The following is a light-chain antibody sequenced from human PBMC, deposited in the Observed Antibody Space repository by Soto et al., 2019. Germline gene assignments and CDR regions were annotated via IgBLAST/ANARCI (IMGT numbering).Light chain of an antibody. CDR1: SSDVGNYDL. J-gene: IGLJ1*01. V-gene: IGLV2-23*01. CDR2: ENI. CDR3: CSYAGIFSYYV. Sequence: QSVLTQPASVSGSPGQSITISCTGTSSDVGNYDLVSWYQQRPGKAPKLLIYENINRPSGVSDRFSASKSGNTASPTISGFQAEDEADYYCCSYAGIFSYYVFGSGTKVTVL.